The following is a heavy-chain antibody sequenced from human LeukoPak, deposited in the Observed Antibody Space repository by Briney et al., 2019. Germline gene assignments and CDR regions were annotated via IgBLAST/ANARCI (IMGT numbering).Heavy chain of an antibody. V-gene: IGHV3-48*01. J-gene: IGHJ4*02. CDR2: ISSSSSTI. Sequence: GGSLRLSCAASGFTFSSYSMNWVRQAPGNGLEWVSYISSSSSTIYYADSVKGRFTISRDNAKNSLYLQMNSLRAEDTAVYYCARDPNEVAVAGTFYFDYWGQGTLVTVSS. D-gene: IGHD6-19*01. CDR3: ARDPNEVAVAGTFYFDY. CDR1: GFTFSSYS.